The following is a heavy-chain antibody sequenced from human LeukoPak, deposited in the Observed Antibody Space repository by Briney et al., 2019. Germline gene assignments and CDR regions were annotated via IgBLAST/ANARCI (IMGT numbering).Heavy chain of an antibody. Sequence: ASMKVSCKASGHTFTSYYMHWVRQAPGQGLEWMGIINPSGGSTSYAQKFQGRVTMTRDTSTSTVYMELSSLRSEDTAVYYCASRVDRMRDYYDSSGYYLSAFDIWGQGTMVTVSS. CDR3: ASRVDRMRDYYDSSGYYLSAFDI. CDR1: GHTFTSYY. J-gene: IGHJ3*02. CDR2: INPSGGST. D-gene: IGHD3-22*01. V-gene: IGHV1-46*01.